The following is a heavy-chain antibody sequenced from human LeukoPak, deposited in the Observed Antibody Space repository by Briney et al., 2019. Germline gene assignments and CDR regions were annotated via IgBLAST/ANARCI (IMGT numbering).Heavy chain of an antibody. CDR2: ISYDGSNK. V-gene: IGHV3-30-3*01. CDR3: ARVQFGGSYTSDAFDI. J-gene: IGHJ3*02. CDR1: GFTFSSYA. D-gene: IGHD1-26*01. Sequence: GGSLRLSCAASGFTFSSYAMHWVRQAPGKGLEWVAVISYDGSNKYYADSVKGRFTISRDNSKNTLYLQMNSLRAEDTAVYYCARVQFGGSYTSDAFDIWGQGTMVTVSP.